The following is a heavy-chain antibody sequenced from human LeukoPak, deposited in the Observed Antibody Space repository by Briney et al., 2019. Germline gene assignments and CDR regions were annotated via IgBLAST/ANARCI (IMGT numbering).Heavy chain of an antibody. V-gene: IGHV3-33*03. CDR3: AKEDDFGDSHDY. D-gene: IGHD4-17*01. J-gene: IGHJ4*02. CDR1: GFTFSSYG. Sequence: GRSLRLSCAGSGFTFSSYGIHWVRQTPGKGLQWVALIVNDGGDEFYSDSVKGRFTVSRDNSNNTMFLYMTSLRVEDTAVYYCAKEDDFGDSHDYWGQGTRVTVSS. CDR2: IVNDGGDE.